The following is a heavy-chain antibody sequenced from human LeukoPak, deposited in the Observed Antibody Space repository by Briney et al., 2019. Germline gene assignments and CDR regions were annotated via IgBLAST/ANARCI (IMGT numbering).Heavy chain of an antibody. V-gene: IGHV1-18*01. CDR3: ARDRYYDSSGADY. CDR2: ISAYNGNT. D-gene: IGHD3-22*01. CDR1: GYTFSIYG. Sequence: EASVKVSCKASGYTFSIYGFSWVRQAPGQGLEWMGWISAYNGNTNYAQKLQGRVTMTTDTSTGTAYMELRSLRSDDTAVYYCARDRYYDSSGADYWGQGTLVTVSS. J-gene: IGHJ4*02.